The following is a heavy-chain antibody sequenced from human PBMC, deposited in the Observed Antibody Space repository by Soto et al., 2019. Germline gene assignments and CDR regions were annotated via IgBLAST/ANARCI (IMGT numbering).Heavy chain of an antibody. CDR1: GDSMNTNNW. V-gene: IGHV4-4*02. J-gene: IGHJ4*02. Sequence: SETLFLTCAVFGDSMNTNNWWSWVRQTSGKGLEWIGEIHHNGDTTYTPSLKSRVTMSLDKSKYHFSLSLTSVTAADTAVYYCARTRQSCTTSRCHDVYFDFWGRGTLVTVSS. D-gene: IGHD2-8*01. CDR3: ARTRQSCTTSRCHDVYFDF. CDR2: IHHNGDT.